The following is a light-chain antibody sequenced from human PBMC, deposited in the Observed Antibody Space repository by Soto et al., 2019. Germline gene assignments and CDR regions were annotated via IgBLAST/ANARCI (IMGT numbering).Light chain of an antibody. CDR3: QQYNYWPRT. CDR1: QSVSSN. CDR2: SAS. Sequence: EIVMTQSPGTLSVSPGERATLSCRASQSVSSNLAWYQQKPGQAPRLLIYSASTRATGIPARFSGSGSGTEFSLTISSLQYEDFAVYYCQQYNYWPRTFGQGTKVDIK. V-gene: IGKV3-15*01. J-gene: IGKJ1*01.